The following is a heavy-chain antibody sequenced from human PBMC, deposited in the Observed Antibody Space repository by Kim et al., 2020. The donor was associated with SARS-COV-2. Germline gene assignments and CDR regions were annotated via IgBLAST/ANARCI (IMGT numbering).Heavy chain of an antibody. Sequence: ASVKVSCKASGYTFTSYDMNWVRQATGQGLEWMGWMNPNSGNTGYAQKFQGRVTMTRNTSISTAYMELSSLRSEDTAVYYCARGGWIQLWFSFVGGGPYNGFDHWGQGTLVTVSS. CDR3: ARGGWIQLWFSFVGGGPYNGFDH. J-gene: IGHJ5*02. V-gene: IGHV1-8*01. CDR2: MNPNSGNT. D-gene: IGHD5-18*01. CDR1: GYTFTSYD.